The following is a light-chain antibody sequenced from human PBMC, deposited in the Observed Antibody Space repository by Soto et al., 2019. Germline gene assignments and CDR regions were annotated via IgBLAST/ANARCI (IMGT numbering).Light chain of an antibody. Sequence: QSALTQPASVSGSPGQSITISCTGTSSDVGAYNYVSWYQHHPGKAPKLIIFEVNNRPSGVSNRFSGSKSGNTASLTISGLQPEDEADYSCSAYTTSTPLVFGGWTKVTVL. CDR3: SAYTTSTPLV. V-gene: IGLV2-14*01. CDR2: EVN. CDR1: SSDVGAYNY. J-gene: IGLJ2*01.